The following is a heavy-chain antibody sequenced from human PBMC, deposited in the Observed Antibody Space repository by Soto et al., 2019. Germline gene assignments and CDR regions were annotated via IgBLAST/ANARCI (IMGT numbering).Heavy chain of an antibody. J-gene: IGHJ6*02. Sequence: GESLRLSCAASGFTFSSYSMSWVRQAPGKGLEWVSYISSSSSTIYYADSVKGRFTISRDNAKNSLYLQMNSLRDEDTAVYYCESGTTLGYYYGMDVWGQGTTVTVSS. D-gene: IGHD1-26*01. V-gene: IGHV3-48*02. CDR3: ESGTTLGYYYGMDV. CDR1: GFTFSSYS. CDR2: ISSSSSTI.